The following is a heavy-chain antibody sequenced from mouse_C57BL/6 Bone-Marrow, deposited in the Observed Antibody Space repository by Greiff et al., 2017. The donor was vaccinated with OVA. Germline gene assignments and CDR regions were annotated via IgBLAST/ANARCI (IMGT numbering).Heavy chain of an antibody. V-gene: IGHV1-19*01. CDR2: INPYNGGT. CDR3: ARQLRLLAWFAY. J-gene: IGHJ3*01. Sequence: EVQGVESGPVLVKPGASVKMSCKASGYTFTDYYMNWVKQSHGKSLEWIGVINPYNGGTSYNQKFKGKATLTVDKSSSTAYMELNSLTSEDSAVYYCARQLRLLAWFAYWGQGTLVTVSA. D-gene: IGHD3-2*02. CDR1: GYTFTDYY.